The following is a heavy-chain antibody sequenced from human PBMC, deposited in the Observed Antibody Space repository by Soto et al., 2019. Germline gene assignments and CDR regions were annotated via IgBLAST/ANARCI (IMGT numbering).Heavy chain of an antibody. J-gene: IGHJ4*02. CDR2: ISGSSSSR. CDR3: ARGPRRDGYKDIDS. Sequence: QVQLVESGGGLVRPGGSLKLSCAASGFTFSEYYMSWIRQAQGKGLEWVSSISGSSSSRKYADSVRGRFTISRDYAKNSLYLQMNSMRVEDTALDFCARGPRRDGYKDIDSWGQGTLVTVSS. CDR1: GFTFSEYY. V-gene: IGHV3-11*05. D-gene: IGHD1-1*01.